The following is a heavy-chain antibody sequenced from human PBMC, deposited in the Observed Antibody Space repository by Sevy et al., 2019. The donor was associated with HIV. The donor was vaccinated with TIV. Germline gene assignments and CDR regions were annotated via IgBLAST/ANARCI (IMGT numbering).Heavy chain of an antibody. J-gene: IGHJ3*01. V-gene: IGHV4-30-2*06. Sequence: SETLSLTCAVSGGSISSGVYSWNWIRQLPGKGLEWIGYIYHTGSTYYNPSLKSRLTMSVDMSKNQFSLKMNSLTAADTAVYYCARDGGTLTTPGAFDFWGQGTMVTVSS. CDR1: GGSISSGVYS. CDR2: IYHTGST. CDR3: ARDGGTLTTPGAFDF. D-gene: IGHD4-4*01.